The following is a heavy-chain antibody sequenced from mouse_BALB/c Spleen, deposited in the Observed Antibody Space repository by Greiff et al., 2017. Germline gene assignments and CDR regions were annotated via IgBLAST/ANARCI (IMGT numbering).Heavy chain of an antibody. CDR3: ARGAVDAMDY. Sequence: VQLKESGAELVRPGALVKLSCKASGFNIKDYYMHWVKQRPEQGLEWIGWIDPENGNTIYDPKFQGKASITADTSSNTAYLQLSSLTSEDTAVYYCARGAVDAMDYWGQGTSVTVSS. CDR1: GFNIKDYY. J-gene: IGHJ4*01. V-gene: IGHV14-1*02. D-gene: IGHD1-1*01. CDR2: IDPENGNT.